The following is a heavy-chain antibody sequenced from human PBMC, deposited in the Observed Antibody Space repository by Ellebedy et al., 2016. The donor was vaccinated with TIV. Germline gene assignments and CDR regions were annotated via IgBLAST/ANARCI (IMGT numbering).Heavy chain of an antibody. J-gene: IGHJ4*02. CDR1: GFTFSSYS. V-gene: IGHV3-48*01. D-gene: IGHD6-19*01. CDR2: ISSSSSTI. Sequence: GESLKISCAASGFTFSSYSMNWVRQAPGKGLEWVSYISSSSSTIYYADSVKGRFTISRDNAKNSLYLQMNSLRAEDTAVYYCARAQRYSSGWYMVDYWGQGTLVTVSS. CDR3: ARAQRYSSGWYMVDY.